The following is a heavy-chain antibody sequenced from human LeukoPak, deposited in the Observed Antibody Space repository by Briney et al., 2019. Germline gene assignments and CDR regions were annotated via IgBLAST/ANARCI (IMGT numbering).Heavy chain of an antibody. CDR1: GFTFSSYG. D-gene: IGHD3-22*01. Sequence: PGRSLRLSCAASGFTFSSYGMHWVRQAPGKGLEWVAFIRYDGSNKYYADSVKGRFTISRDNSKNTLYLQMNSLRAEDTAVYYCAKGTYYYDSSGEFDYWGQGTLVTVSS. CDR3: AKGTYYYDSSGEFDY. V-gene: IGHV3-30*02. J-gene: IGHJ4*02. CDR2: IRYDGSNK.